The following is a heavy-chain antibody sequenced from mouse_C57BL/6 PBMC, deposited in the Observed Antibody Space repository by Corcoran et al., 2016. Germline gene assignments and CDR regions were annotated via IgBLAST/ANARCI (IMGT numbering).Heavy chain of an antibody. Sequence: QIQLVQSGPELKKPGETVKISCKASGYTFTTYGMSWVKQAPGKGLKWMGWINTYSGVPTYADDFKGRFAFSLETSASTAYLQINNLKNEDTATYFCARGRLKGSSPYAMDYWGQGTSVTVSS. CDR3: ARGRLKGSSPYAMDY. CDR1: GYTFTTYG. D-gene: IGHD1-1*01. CDR2: INTYSGVP. J-gene: IGHJ4*01. V-gene: IGHV9-3*01.